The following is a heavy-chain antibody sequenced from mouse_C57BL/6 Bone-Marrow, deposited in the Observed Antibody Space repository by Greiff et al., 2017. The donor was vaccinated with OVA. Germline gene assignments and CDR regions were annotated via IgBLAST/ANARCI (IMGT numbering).Heavy chain of an antibody. CDR1: GYTFTSYW. Sequence: VQLQQSGTVLARPGASVKMSCKTSGYTFTSYWMHWVHQRPGQGLEWIGAIYPGNSATSYNQKFKGKANLTAVTSASPAYMELSSLTNEDASVYYCTREATGDYFDYGGQGTTLIVSS. J-gene: IGHJ2*01. D-gene: IGHD3-2*02. CDR3: TREATGDYFDY. CDR2: IYPGNSAT. V-gene: IGHV1-5*01.